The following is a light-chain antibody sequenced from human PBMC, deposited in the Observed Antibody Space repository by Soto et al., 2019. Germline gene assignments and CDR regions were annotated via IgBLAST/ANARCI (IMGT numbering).Light chain of an antibody. J-gene: IGKJ1*01. V-gene: IGKV3-15*01. CDR3: QQYDYWPRT. CDR2: GTS. Sequence: EIVMTQSPATLSVSPGERATLSCRASQSVRNNLAWYQQKPGQAPRLLIHGTSTRATGIPARFSGSGSGTEFTLTISSLQSEDFAVYYCQQYDYWPRTFGQGTKVDNK. CDR1: QSVRNN.